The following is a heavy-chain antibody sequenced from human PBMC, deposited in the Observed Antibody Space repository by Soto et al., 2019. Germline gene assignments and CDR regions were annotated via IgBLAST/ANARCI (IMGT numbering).Heavy chain of an antibody. CDR3: AKDQAAMYYYYYYYMDV. Sequence: QVPLVESGGGVVQPGRSLRLSCAASGFTFSSYGMHWVRQAPGKGLEWVAVISYDGSNKYYADSVKGRFTISRDNSKNTLYLQMNSPRAEDTAVYYCAKDQAAMYYYYYYYMDVWGKGTTVTVSS. CDR1: GFTFSSYG. CDR2: ISYDGSNK. D-gene: IGHD2-2*01. V-gene: IGHV3-30*18. J-gene: IGHJ6*03.